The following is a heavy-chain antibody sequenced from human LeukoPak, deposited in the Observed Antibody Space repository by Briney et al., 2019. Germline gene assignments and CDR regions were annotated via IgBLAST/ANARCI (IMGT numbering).Heavy chain of an antibody. CDR1: GFTFSSYG. CDR3: AKDQNWRISSGYPPDY. V-gene: IGHV3-30*18. Sequence: LGGSLRVSCAASGFTFSSYGMHWVRQAPGKGLEWVAVISYDGSNKYYADSVKGRFTISRDNSKNTLYLQMDSLRAEDTAAYYRAKDQNWRISSGYPPDYWGQGTLVTVSS. J-gene: IGHJ4*02. D-gene: IGHD3-22*01. CDR2: ISYDGSNK.